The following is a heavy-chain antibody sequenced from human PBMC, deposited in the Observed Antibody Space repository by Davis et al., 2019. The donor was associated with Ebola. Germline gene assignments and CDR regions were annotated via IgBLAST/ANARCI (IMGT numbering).Heavy chain of an antibody. CDR3: ARGASVALPHWYFDL. D-gene: IGHD6-19*01. CDR1: GFTFSSYA. J-gene: IGHJ2*01. V-gene: IGHV3-30-3*01. CDR2: ISYDGSNK. Sequence: GESLKISCAASGFTFSSYAMHWVRQAPGKGLEWVAVISYDGSNKYYADSVKGRFTISRDNSKNTLYLQMNSLRAEDTAVYYCARGASVALPHWYFDLWGRCTLVPVSS.